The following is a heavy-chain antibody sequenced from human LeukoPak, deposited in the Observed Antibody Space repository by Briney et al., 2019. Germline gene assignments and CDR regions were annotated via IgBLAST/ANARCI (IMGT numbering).Heavy chain of an antibody. Sequence: PSETLSLTCTISGGSISPYYWSWIRQPPGKGLEWVGYIYYSGSTNYNPSLKSRVTISVDTSKNQLSLKLTSVTAADTAVYFCARGGSYYDSWGQGTLVTVSS. CDR2: IYYSGST. J-gene: IGHJ4*02. V-gene: IGHV4-59*01. CDR3: ARGGSYYDS. CDR1: GGSISPYY. D-gene: IGHD3-10*01.